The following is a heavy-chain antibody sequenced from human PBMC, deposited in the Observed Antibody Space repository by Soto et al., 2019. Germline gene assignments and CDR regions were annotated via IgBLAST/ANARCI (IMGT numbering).Heavy chain of an antibody. CDR1: GFTFSDYY. CDR2: ISSSSSYT. J-gene: IGHJ4*02. Sequence: GGSLRLSCAASGFTFSDYYMSWIRQAPGKGLEWVSYISSSSSYTNYADSVKGRFTISRDNAKNSLYLQMNSLRAEDTAVYYCASPAEPLNQIFPIDYWGQGTLVTVS. D-gene: IGHD2-15*01. V-gene: IGHV3-11*03. CDR3: ASPAEPLNQIFPIDY.